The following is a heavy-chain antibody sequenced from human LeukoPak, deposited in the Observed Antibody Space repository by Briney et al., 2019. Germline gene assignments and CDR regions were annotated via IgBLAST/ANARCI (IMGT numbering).Heavy chain of an antibody. D-gene: IGHD3-3*01. CDR1: GGSISGSSYY. J-gene: IGHJ3*01. CDR2: MYYSGNT. CDR3: VTSIYDFWP. Sequence: PSETLSLTCTVSGGSISGSSYYWGWIRQPPGKGLEWIGSMYYSGNTYYNPSFKSRVTVSVDTSTNQSSLRLSSVTAADTAVYYCVTSIYDFWPWGQGTMVTVSS. V-gene: IGHV4-39*01.